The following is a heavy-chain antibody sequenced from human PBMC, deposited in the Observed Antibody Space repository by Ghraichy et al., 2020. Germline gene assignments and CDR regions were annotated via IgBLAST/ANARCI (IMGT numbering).Heavy chain of an antibody. J-gene: IGHJ4*02. CDR2: IIGSGGST. CDR1: GFTFSSYA. V-gene: IGHV3-23*01. Sequence: GGSLRLSCAASGFTFSSYAMSWVRQAPGKGLEWVSAIIGSGGSTYYADSVKGRFTISRDNSKNTLYLQMNSLRAEDTAVYCCAKDYDSSGYSRPWGYWGQGTLVTVSS. D-gene: IGHD3-22*01. CDR3: AKDYDSSGYSRPWGY.